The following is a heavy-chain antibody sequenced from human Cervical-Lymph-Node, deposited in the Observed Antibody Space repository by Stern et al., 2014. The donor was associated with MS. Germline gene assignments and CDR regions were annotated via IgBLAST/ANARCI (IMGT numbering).Heavy chain of an antibody. CDR1: GGSVSNYY. J-gene: IGHJ4*02. D-gene: IGHD6-13*01. Sequence: QLQLQESGPGLVKPSETLSLTCTVSGGSVSNYYWSWIRQPPGKGLEWIGYVYYSGSTNYNPSLKSRVTMSVDTSKNQFSLRLTSMTAADTAVYYCARDARSSSHFDYWGQGTLVTVSS. CDR2: VYYSGST. V-gene: IGHV4-59*02. CDR3: ARDARSSSHFDY.